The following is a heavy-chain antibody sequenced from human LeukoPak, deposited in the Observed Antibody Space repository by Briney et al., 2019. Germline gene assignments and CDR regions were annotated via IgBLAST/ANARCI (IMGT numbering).Heavy chain of an antibody. CDR3: ARDARGASAYDDSFNV. CDR2: MNTVSGNT. D-gene: IGHD3-3*01. CDR1: GYTFTRYA. V-gene: IGHV1-3*04. Sequence: ASVKVSCKASGYTFTRYALNWVRQAAGQGLEWMGWMNTVSGNTGYPQKFQGRVTITWDTSANTAYMELSSLTSDDTAVYYCARDARGASAYDDSFNVWGQGTMVTVSS. J-gene: IGHJ3*01.